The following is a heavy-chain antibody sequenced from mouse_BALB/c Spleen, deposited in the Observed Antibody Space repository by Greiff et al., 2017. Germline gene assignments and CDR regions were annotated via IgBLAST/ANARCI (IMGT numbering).Heavy chain of an antibody. D-gene: IGHD3-1*01. J-gene: IGHJ4*01. CDR3: AKGLRAMDY. CDR1: GYTFTSYV. CDR2: INPYNDGT. Sequence: VQLKESGPELVKPGASVKMSCKASGYTFTSYVMHWVKQKPGQGLEWIGYINPYNDGTKYNEKFKGKATLTSDKSSSTAYMELSSLTSEDSAVYYCAKGLRAMDYWGQGTSVTVSS. V-gene: IGHV1-14*01.